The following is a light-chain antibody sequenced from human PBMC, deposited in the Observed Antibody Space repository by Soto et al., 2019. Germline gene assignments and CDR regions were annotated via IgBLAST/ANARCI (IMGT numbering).Light chain of an antibody. CDR3: SSDTITNTWV. V-gene: IGLV2-14*01. CDR2: EVS. J-gene: IGLJ3*02. Sequence: QSALTQPASLSGSPVQSITIYCTVTSSDVGGYNNVSWYQQHPGKAPKFLIYEVSNRPSGVSNCFSGSKSGNTSSLTISGLQAEDEADYYCSSDTITNTWVFGGVTKLTVL. CDR1: SSDVGGYNN.